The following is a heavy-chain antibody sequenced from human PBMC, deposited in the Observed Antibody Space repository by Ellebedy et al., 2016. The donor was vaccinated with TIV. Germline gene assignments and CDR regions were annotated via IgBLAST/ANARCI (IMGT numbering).Heavy chain of an antibody. D-gene: IGHD6-13*01. CDR3: VRGLGIARF. CDR2: IYYTGST. Sequence: MPSETLSLTCTVSGGSISNSSYYWGWIRQPPGKGLEWIGSIYYTGSTHYNPSLKSRVTMSVDTSKNQFSLKLSSVTVADGAGYYCVRGLGIARFWGQGTQVTVSS. J-gene: IGHJ4*02. V-gene: IGHV4-39*07. CDR1: GGSISNSSYY.